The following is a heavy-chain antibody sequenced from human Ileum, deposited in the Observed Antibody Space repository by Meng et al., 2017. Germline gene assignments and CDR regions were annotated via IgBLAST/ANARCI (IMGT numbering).Heavy chain of an antibody. Sequence: QVQLQESGPGLVEPSGTLSLTGTVSGGSISSSFYWSWVRQSPGKGLEWIGQIYLAGSPNYNPSLESRVTISVDKSKNQFSLRLTSVTAADTAIFYCVRHGGKYFDSWGQGTLVTVSS. CDR2: IYLAGSP. J-gene: IGHJ4*02. V-gene: IGHV4-4*02. CDR1: GGSISSSFY. CDR3: VRHGGKYFDS. D-gene: IGHD2-15*01.